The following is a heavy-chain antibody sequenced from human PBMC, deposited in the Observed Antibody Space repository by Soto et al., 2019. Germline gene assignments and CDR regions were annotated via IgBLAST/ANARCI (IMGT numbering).Heavy chain of an antibody. V-gene: IGHV1-69*13. J-gene: IGHJ4*02. CDR2: IIPMFGTA. Sequence: SVKVSCKASGGTFSTDTISWVRQAPGQGLEWMGGIIPMFGTANYAQKFQGRVTITADESTSTAYMELSGLRSDDTAVYYCARVTFSGIDSPADYWGQGTLVTVSS. D-gene: IGHD1-26*01. CDR3: ARVTFSGIDSPADY. CDR1: GGTFSTDT.